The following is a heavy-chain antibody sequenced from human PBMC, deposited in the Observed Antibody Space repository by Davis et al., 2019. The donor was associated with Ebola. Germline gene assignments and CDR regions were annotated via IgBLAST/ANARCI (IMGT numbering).Heavy chain of an antibody. V-gene: IGHV1-69*13. D-gene: IGHD3-22*01. Sequence: SVKVSCKSSGGTFSSFAVGWVRQAPGQGLEWMGGIIPMFRSPNYAQKFQGRVTITADESTRTAYMELSSLTSEDTAVYYCARVRTGYYYDSSDSPSWFDPWGQGTLVTVSS. CDR1: GGTFSSFA. J-gene: IGHJ5*02. CDR2: IIPMFRSP. CDR3: ARVRTGYYYDSSDSPSWFDP.